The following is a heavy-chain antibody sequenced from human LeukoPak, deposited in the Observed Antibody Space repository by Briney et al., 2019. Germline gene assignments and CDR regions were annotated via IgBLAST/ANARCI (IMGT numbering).Heavy chain of an antibody. CDR2: IIPILGIA. CDR3: ARSEVDIVATMDWFDP. CDR1: GGTFSSYA. V-gene: IGHV1-69*04. Sequence: SVKVSCKASGGTFSSYAISWVRQAPGQGLEWMGRIIPILGIANYAQKFQGRVTITADKSTSTAYMELRSLRSEDTAVYYCARSEVDIVATMDWFDPWGQGTLVTVSS. J-gene: IGHJ5*02. D-gene: IGHD5-12*01.